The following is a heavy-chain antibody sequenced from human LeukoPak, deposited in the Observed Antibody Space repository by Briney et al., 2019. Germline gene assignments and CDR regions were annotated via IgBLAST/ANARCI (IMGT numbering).Heavy chain of an antibody. CDR3: AAQILGSVDYWYFDL. CDR2: FDPEDGET. J-gene: IGHJ2*01. D-gene: IGHD7-27*01. V-gene: IGHV1-24*01. Sequence: ASVKVSCKVSGYTLTELSMHWVRQAPGKGLEWMGGFDPEDGETIYAQKFQGRVTMTEDTSTDTAYMELSSLRSEDTAVYYCAAQILGSVDYWYFDLWGRGTLVTVSS. CDR1: GYTLTELS.